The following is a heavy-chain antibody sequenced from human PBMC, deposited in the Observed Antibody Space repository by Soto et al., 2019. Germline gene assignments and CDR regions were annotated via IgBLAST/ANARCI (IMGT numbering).Heavy chain of an antibody. Sequence: QVQLVQSGAEVKKPGSSVKVSCKASGGTFSSYAISWVRQAPGQGLEWMGGIIPIFGTANYAQKFQGRVTITADESTSTAYMELSSLRSEDTAVYYCARDPRDFWSGYYWAGEIDWGQGTLVTVSS. D-gene: IGHD3-3*01. CDR3: ARDPRDFWSGYYWAGEID. CDR2: IIPIFGTA. J-gene: IGHJ4*02. V-gene: IGHV1-69*01. CDR1: GGTFSSYA.